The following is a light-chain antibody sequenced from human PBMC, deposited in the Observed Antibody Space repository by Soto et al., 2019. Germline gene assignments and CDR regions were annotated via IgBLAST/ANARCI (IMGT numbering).Light chain of an antibody. V-gene: IGKV3-20*01. J-gene: IGKJ1*01. Sequence: FVLTQSPGTLSLSPLEIATLSCMASQTVRNNYLAWYQQKPGQAPRLLIYDASSRATGIPDRFSGGGSGTDFTLTISRLEPQDFAVYYCQQFSSSLWTFGQGTKVDIK. CDR1: QTVRNNY. CDR3: QQFSSSLWT. CDR2: DAS.